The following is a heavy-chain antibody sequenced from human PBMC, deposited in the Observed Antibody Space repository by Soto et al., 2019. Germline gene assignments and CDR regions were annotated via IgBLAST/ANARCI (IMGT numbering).Heavy chain of an antibody. V-gene: IGHV3-30-3*01. D-gene: IGHD6-19*01. CDR1: GFTFSSYA. CDR2: ISYDGSNK. J-gene: IGHJ6*02. CDR3: ARDIVAGTTSLVSYYYGMDV. Sequence: QVQLVESGGGVVQPGRSLRLSCAASGFTFSSYAMHWVRQAPGKGLEWVAVISYDGSNKYYADSVKGRFTISRDNSXXTXYXXRNSLRAEDTAVYYCARDIVAGTTSLVSYYYGMDVWGQGTTVTVSS.